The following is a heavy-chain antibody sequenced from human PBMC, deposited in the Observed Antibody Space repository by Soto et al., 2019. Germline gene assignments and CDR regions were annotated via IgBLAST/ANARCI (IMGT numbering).Heavy chain of an antibody. CDR1: GFTFSSFA. Sequence: GGSLRLSCAASGFTFSSFAMTWVRQAPGKGLEWVSSISASGGGTYYGDSVKGRFTVSRDNSKNTLYLQMNSLGAEDTAIYYCAKILAASDTGCWGQGTLVTVSS. CDR3: AKILAASDTGC. V-gene: IGHV3-23*01. CDR2: ISASGGGT. D-gene: IGHD6-13*01. J-gene: IGHJ4*02.